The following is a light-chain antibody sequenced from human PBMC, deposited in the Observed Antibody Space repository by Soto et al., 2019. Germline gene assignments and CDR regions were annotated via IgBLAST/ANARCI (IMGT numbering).Light chain of an antibody. CDR3: QQRSNWPPEIT. Sequence: EIVLTQSPATLSLSPGERATLSCRASQSVNSYLAWYQQKPGQAPRLLIYDASNRATGIPARFSGSGSGTDFTLTISSLEPEDFALYYCQQRSNWPPEITLGQGTRLEI. CDR2: DAS. V-gene: IGKV3-11*01. J-gene: IGKJ5*01. CDR1: QSVNSY.